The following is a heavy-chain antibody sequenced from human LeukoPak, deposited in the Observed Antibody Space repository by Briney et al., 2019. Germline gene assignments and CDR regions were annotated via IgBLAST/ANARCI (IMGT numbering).Heavy chain of an antibody. CDR3: ARQGSWSRRNYYYYYMDV. CDR1: GGSISGFY. D-gene: IGHD6-13*01. CDR2: IYTSGSS. J-gene: IGHJ6*03. V-gene: IGHV4-4*09. Sequence: SETLSLTCTVSGGSISGFYWSWIRQPPGKGLEWIGYIYTSGSSKYNPSLKGRVTISVDTSKNQFSLKLSSVTAADTAVYYCARQGSWSRRNYYYYYMDVWGKGTTVTVSS.